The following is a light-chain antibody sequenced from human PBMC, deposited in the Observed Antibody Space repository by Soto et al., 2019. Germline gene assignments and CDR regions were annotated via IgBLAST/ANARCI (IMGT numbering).Light chain of an antibody. J-gene: IGKJ1*01. CDR2: DSS. CDR1: QSIGRW. CDR3: QQYKGT. V-gene: IGKV1-5*01. Sequence: DIQMTQSPSTLSASVGDRVTITCRASQSIGRWLAWYQQKPGAAPKLLIYDSSSLQSGVPSRFSVSGSGTEFTLSISSLQPDDFATYYCQQYKGTFGQGTKVDIK.